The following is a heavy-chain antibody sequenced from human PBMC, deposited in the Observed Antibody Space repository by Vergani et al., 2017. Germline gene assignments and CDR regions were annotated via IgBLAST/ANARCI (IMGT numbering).Heavy chain of an antibody. V-gene: IGHV3-9*01. Sequence: VQLQESGPGLVKPSQTLSLTCTVSGGSISSGSYYWSWVRQAPGKGLEWVSGISWNSGSIGYADSVKGRFTISRDNAKNSLYLQMNSLRAEDTALYYCAKAQYYYDSSGYANWFDPWGQGTLVTVSS. J-gene: IGHJ5*02. CDR1: GGSISSGSYY. CDR3: AKAQYYYDSSGYANWFDP. CDR2: ISWNSGSI. D-gene: IGHD3-22*01.